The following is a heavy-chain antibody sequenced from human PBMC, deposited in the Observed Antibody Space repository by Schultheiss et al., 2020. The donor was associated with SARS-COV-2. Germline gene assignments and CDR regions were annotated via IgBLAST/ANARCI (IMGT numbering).Heavy chain of an antibody. CDR2: ISGSGGST. D-gene: IGHD4-11*01. CDR1: GFTFSSYA. J-gene: IGHJ6*02. CDR3: AKDQYSNYFYYYGMDV. Sequence: GESLKISCAASGFTFSSYAMSWVRQAPGKGLEWVSAISGSGGSTYYADSVKGRFTISRDNSKNTLYLQMNSLRAEDTAVYYCAKDQYSNYFYYYGMDVWGQGTTVTVSS. V-gene: IGHV3-23*01.